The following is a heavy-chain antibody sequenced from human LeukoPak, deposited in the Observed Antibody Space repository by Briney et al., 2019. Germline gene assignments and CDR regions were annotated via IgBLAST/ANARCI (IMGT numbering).Heavy chain of an antibody. CDR3: KRGGLEPFDY. CDR1: RFTFSNYW. V-gene: IGHV3-74*01. J-gene: IGHJ4*02. Sequence: PGGSLRLSCAASRFTFSNYWMHWVRQAPGKGLVWVSRINPDGSSTSYADSVKGRFTIARDNAKNTVFLQMNTLGPEDTAVYYCKRGGLEPFDYWSQGTLVTVSS. CDR2: INPDGSST.